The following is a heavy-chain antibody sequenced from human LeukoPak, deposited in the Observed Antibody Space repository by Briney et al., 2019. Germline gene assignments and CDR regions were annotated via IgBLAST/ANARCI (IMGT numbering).Heavy chain of an antibody. CDR2: IYYSGST. CDR3: ARDPSVAAAGNNWFDP. CDR1: GGSISSGSYY. D-gene: IGHD6-13*01. J-gene: IGHJ5*02. Sequence: PSETLSLTCTVSGGSISSGSYYWCWIRQPPGKGLEWIGSIYYSGSTYNNPSIKSRVLKSRVTISVDTSKNQFSLELNSVTAADTAVYYCARDPSVAAAGNNWFDPWGQGTLVTVSS. V-gene: IGHV4-39*07.